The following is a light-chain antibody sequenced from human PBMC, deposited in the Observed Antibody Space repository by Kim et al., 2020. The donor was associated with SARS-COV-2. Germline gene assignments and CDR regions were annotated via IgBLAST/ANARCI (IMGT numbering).Light chain of an antibody. CDR1: DSDVGSYNY. CDR2: DVS. J-gene: IGLJ3*02. CDR3: SSYTTTNTLV. V-gene: IGLV2-14*03. Sequence: GQSLTSSCTGTDSDVGSYNYVPWYQHHPGKAPKLIIYDVSNRPSGVSNRFSGSKSGNVASLTISGLQAEDEADYYCSSYTTTNTLVFGGGTQLTVL.